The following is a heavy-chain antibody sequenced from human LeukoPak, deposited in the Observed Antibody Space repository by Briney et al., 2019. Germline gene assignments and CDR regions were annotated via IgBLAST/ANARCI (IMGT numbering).Heavy chain of an antibody. V-gene: IGHV4-39*01. CDR3: ARISWRAYYTDY. D-gene: IGHD3-3*01. Sequence: SETLSLTCTVSGGSFSSSSYYWGWIRQPPGKGLEYIGSLYYSGSTYYNPSLKSRVTISVDTSKNQFSLKLYSVTAADTAVYYCARISWRAYYTDYWGQGTLVTVSS. CDR1: GGSFSSSSYY. CDR2: LYYSGST. J-gene: IGHJ4*02.